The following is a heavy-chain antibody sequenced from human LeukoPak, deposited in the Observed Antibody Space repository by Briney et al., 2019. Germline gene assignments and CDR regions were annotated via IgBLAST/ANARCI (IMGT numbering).Heavy chain of an antibody. CDR1: GYTFTGYY. J-gene: IGHJ4*02. CDR3: ATLPRIAAPGGGY. Sequence: GASVKVSCKASGYTFTGYYMHWVRQAPGQGLEWMGWINPNSGGTNYAQKFQGRVTMTRDTTISTAYMELSRLRSDDTAVYYCATLPRIAAPGGGYWGQGTLVTVSS. CDR2: INPNSGGT. V-gene: IGHV1-2*02. D-gene: IGHD6-6*01.